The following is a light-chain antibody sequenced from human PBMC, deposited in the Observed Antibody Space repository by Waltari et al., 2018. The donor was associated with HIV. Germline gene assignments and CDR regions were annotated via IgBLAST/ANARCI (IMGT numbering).Light chain of an antibody. CDR1: QSVSSN. V-gene: IGKV3-15*01. CDR3: QQYNNWPLYT. J-gene: IGKJ2*01. CDR2: GAS. Sequence: EIVMTQSPGTLSVSPGERATLSCRASQSVSSNLAWYQQKPGQAPRLLIYGASTRATGIPARFSGSGSGTEFTLTISSLQSADFAVYYCQQYNNWPLYTFGQGTKVEIK.